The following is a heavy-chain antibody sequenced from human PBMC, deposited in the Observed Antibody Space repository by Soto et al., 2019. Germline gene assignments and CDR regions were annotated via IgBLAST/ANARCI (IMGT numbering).Heavy chain of an antibody. J-gene: IGHJ5*02. V-gene: IGHV4-34*01. CDR3: ARLGASYQSLDT. CDR2: INHSGST. Sequence: SETLSLTCAVYGGSFSGYYWTWIRQPPGTGLEWIGEINHSGSTNYNPSLKGRVTLSLETSKSQFSLRLSSVTASDTAVYYCARLGASYQSLDTWGPGTLVTVSS. D-gene: IGHD2-2*01. CDR1: GGSFSGYY.